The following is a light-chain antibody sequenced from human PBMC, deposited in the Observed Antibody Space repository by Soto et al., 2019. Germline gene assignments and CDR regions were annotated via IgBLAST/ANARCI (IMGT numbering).Light chain of an antibody. CDR1: QGISNY. CDR2: AAS. CDR3: QKYNSAPYT. Sequence: DIQMTQSPSSLSASVGDIVTITCRASQGISNYLAWYQQKPGKVPKLLIYAASTLQSGVPSRFSGSGSGTDFTLTISCLQPEDVATYYCQKYNSAPYTFGQGTNLEIK. V-gene: IGKV1-27*01. J-gene: IGKJ2*01.